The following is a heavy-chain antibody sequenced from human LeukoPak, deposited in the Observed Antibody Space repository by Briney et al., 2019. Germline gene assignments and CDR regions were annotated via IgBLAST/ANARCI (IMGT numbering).Heavy chain of an antibody. CDR2: MNPNSGNT. CDR3: AREPPIYYDSSGYYYARAFDI. D-gene: IGHD3-22*01. J-gene: IGHJ3*02. CDR1: GYTFTSYD. Sequence: ASVKVSCKASGYTFTSYDINSVRQATGQGLEWMGWMNPNSGNTGYAQKFQGRVTMTRNTSISTAYMELSSLRSEATAVYYCAREPPIYYDSSGYYYARAFDIWGHGTTVSVSS. V-gene: IGHV1-8*01.